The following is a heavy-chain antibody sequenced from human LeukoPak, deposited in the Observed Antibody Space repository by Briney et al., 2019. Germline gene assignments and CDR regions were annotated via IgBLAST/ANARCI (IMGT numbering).Heavy chain of an antibody. Sequence: GGSQRLSCAASGINFSNAWLTWVRQAPGKGLEWVGRIKSKKDGEITDYAAPVKGRFTISRDDSKDTLYLQMNSLKTEDTAVYYCSTGGGVLRFLGGQGTLVTVSS. D-gene: IGHD3-3*01. CDR2: IKSKKDGEIT. CDR3: STGGGVLRFL. CDR1: GINFSNAW. V-gene: IGHV3-15*01. J-gene: IGHJ4*02.